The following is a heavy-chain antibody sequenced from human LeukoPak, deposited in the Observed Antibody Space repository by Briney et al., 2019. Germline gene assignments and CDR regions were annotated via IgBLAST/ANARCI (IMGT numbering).Heavy chain of an antibody. Sequence: GASVTVSFTASGYTFTGYYMHWVRQAPGQGQEWVGWMNPNSGNTGYAQQFQGRVTMTRNTSMSTAYMERSSLRSEDTAVYYCARGRYFDLVYCDGGSCYPFDYWGQGTLVTVSS. CDR3: ARGRYFDLVYCDGGSCYPFDY. V-gene: IGHV1-8*02. D-gene: IGHD2-15*01. CDR2: MNPNSGNT. J-gene: IGHJ4*02. CDR1: GYTFTGYY.